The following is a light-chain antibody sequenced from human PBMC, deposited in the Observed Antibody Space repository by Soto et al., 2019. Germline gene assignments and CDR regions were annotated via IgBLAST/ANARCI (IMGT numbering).Light chain of an antibody. CDR1: SSDVGVYNF. Sequence: QSVLTQPPSASGSPGQSVTISCTGASSDVGVYNFVSWYQQHPGKAPKLMIYDVTKRPSGVPDRFSGSKSGNTASLTVSGLQADDEADYYCSSYAGSSVPVAFGGGTKLTVL. J-gene: IGLJ2*01. V-gene: IGLV2-8*01. CDR2: DVT. CDR3: SSYAGSSVPVA.